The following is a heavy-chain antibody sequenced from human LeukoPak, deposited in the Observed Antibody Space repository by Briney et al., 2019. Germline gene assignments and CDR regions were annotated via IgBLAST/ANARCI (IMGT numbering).Heavy chain of an antibody. Sequence: GGALRLSCVPSGFTFSSYEMNWARQAPGKGLEWVSYISSSGRTIYYADSVKGRFTISRDNAKNSLYLQMNSLRAEDTAVYYCARGQLWIDYWGQGTLVTVSS. D-gene: IGHD3-10*01. CDR3: ARGQLWIDY. J-gene: IGHJ4*02. V-gene: IGHV3-48*03. CDR1: GFTFSSYE. CDR2: ISSSGRTI.